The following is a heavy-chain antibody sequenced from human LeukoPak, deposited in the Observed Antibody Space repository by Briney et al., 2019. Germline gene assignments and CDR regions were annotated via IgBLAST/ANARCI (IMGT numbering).Heavy chain of an antibody. CDR3: ARAVNGSSFFRV. CDR2: IDPNSGGT. D-gene: IGHD6-13*01. J-gene: IGHJ4*01. V-gene: IGHV1-2*02. CDR1: GYTFTGYY. Sequence: ASVKVSCKASGYTFTGYYMHWVRRAPGQGLEWMGWIDPNSGGTNYAQKFQGRVTMTRDTSISTAYMELSRLRSDDTAVYYCARAVNGSSFFRVWGQEPWSPSPQ.